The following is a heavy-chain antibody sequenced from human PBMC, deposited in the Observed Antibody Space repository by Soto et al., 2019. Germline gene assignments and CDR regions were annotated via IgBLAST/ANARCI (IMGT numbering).Heavy chain of an antibody. CDR1: GFTLSSYA. D-gene: IGHD6-13*01. J-gene: IGHJ4*02. Sequence: PGGALRLSCAAPGFTLSSYAMGWVRQAPGKGLEWVSAISGSGGSTYYADSVKGRFTISRDNSKNTLYLQMNSLRAEDTAVYYCAKDGSWAAAGTGYFDYWGQGTLVTVSS. CDR3: AKDGSWAAAGTGYFDY. V-gene: IGHV3-23*01. CDR2: ISGSGGST.